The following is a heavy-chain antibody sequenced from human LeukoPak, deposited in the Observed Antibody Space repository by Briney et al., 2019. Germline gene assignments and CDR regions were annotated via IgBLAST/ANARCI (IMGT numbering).Heavy chain of an antibody. D-gene: IGHD3-3*01. J-gene: IGHJ4*02. CDR1: GSTFRSFE. CDR3: ARDLEGPPFDY. V-gene: IGHV3-48*03. Sequence: PGGSLRLSCAVSGSTFRSFEMNWVRQTPGKGLEWISYISSSGSTIYYADSVKGRFTISRDNAKNSLYLQMNSLRAEDTAVYYCARDLEGPPFDYWGQGTLVTVSS. CDR2: ISSSGSTI.